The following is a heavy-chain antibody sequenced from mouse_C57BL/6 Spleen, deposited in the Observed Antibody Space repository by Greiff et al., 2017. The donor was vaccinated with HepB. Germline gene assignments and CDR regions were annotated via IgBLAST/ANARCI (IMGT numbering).Heavy chain of an antibody. J-gene: IGHJ2*01. CDR3: ARPYYGSSFDY. Sequence: QVQLKQSGPELVKPGASVKISCKASGYAFSSSWMNWVKQRPGKGLEWIGRIYPGDGDTNYNGKFKGKATLTADKSSSTAYMQLSSLTSEDSAVYFCARPYYGSSFDYWGQGTTLTVSS. D-gene: IGHD1-1*01. CDR2: IYPGDGDT. CDR1: GYAFSSSW. V-gene: IGHV1-82*01.